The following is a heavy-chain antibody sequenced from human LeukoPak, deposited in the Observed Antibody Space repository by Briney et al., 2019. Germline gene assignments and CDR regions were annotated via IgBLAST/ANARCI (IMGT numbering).Heavy chain of an antibody. J-gene: IGHJ3*01. CDR2: ISFSSATI. CDR1: GFTFRIYS. V-gene: IGHV3-48*01. D-gene: IGHD3-10*01. Sequence: GGSLRLSCEASGFTFRIYSMNWVRQAPGRGLEWVSYISFSSATIHYPDSVKGRFTISKDNVKNLLYLQLNILRAEDTALYYCARDTHYYGSGSPAFDLWGRGTMVTVSS. CDR3: ARDTHYYGSGSPAFDL.